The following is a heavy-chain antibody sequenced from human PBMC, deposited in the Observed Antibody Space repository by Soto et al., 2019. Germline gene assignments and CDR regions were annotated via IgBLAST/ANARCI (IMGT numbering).Heavy chain of an antibody. CDR3: AREDGCSSWLTYNWFYP. V-gene: IGHV6-1*01. D-gene: IGHD6-13*01. CDR1: GDSVSSNSAA. J-gene: IGHJ5*02. CDR2: TYYRSKWYN. Sequence: SQTLSLTCVISGDSVSSNSAAWNWIRQSPSRGLEWLGRTYYRSKWYNDYAVSVKSRITINPDTSKNQFSLQLNSVTPEDTAVYYCAREDGCSSWLTYNWFYPWGQGTLVTVSS.